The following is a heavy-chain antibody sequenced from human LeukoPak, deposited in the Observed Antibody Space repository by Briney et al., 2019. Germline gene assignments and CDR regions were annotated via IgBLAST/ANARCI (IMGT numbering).Heavy chain of an antibody. CDR3: ARGGTYNDILSFDP. Sequence: SETLSLTCTVSGGSITSFYWSWIRQSPGRGLEWIGYVFYRGNTKYNPSLKSRVTISVDTSKNQVSLKLNSVTAADTAVYYCARGGTYNDILSFDPWGQGTLVTVSS. CDR1: GGSITSFY. V-gene: IGHV4-59*12. CDR2: VFYRGNT. J-gene: IGHJ5*02. D-gene: IGHD3-9*01.